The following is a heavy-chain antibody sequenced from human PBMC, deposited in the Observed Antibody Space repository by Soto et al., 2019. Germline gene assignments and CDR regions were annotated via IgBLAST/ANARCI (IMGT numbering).Heavy chain of an antibody. CDR2: TYYRSKWYN. D-gene: IGHD2-2*01. CDR3: ARENIVLVPAAIEVLLGWFDP. CDR1: GDSVSSNSAA. Sequence: SQTLSLTCAISGDSVSSNSAAWNWIRQSPSRGLEWLGRTYYRSKWYNDYAVSVKSRITINPDTSKNQFSLQLNSVTPEDTAVYYCARENIVLVPAAIEVLLGWFDPWGQGTLVTVSS. V-gene: IGHV6-1*01. J-gene: IGHJ5*02.